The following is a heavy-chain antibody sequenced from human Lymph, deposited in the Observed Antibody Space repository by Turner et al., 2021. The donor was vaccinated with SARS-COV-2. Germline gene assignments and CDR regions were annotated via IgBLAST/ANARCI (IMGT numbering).Heavy chain of an antibody. J-gene: IGHJ6*02. D-gene: IGHD3-16*01. CDR1: GFPFTNYA. CDR3: ANLYPTVSWEFPYGMDV. V-gene: IGHV3-23*01. CDR2: ISGSGGST. Sequence: EVQLLESVGGLVQPGGSLRLSCAASGFPFTNYAMSWVRQAPGKGLEWVSTISGSGGSTYYADSVKGRFIISRDNSKNTLYLQMNSLRAEDTAVYYCANLYPTVSWEFPYGMDVWGQGTTVTVSS.